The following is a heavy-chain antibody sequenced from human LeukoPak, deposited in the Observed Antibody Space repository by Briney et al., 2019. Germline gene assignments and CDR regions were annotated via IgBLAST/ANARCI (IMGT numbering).Heavy chain of an antibody. D-gene: IGHD4-17*01. V-gene: IGHV3-23*01. CDR2: ISGSGGST. CDR1: GFTFRDYA. J-gene: IGHJ5*02. Sequence: GGSLRLSCAASGFTFRDYAMSWVRQAPGKGLEWVSVISGSGGSTYYADSVKGRFTISRDNSQNTLYLQMSSLRVDDTAIYYCAKGARVTTRSWFDPWGQGALVTVSS. CDR3: AKGARVTTRSWFDP.